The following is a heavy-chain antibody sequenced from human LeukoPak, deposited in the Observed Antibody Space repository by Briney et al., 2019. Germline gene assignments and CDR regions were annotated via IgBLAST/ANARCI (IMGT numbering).Heavy chain of an antibody. J-gene: IGHJ5*02. V-gene: IGHV4-4*07. CDR3: ARGVGGYCSGGSCYSAPNWFDP. CDR1: RGSTSTYY. CDR2: IYPSGNT. D-gene: IGHD2-15*01. Sequence: SETLSLTCTVSRGSTSTYYWSWIRQPAGKGLEWIGRIYPSGNTNFNPSLMGRVTISVDTSKNQNQFSLKLSTVTAADTAVYYCARGVGGYCSGGSCYSAPNWFDPWGQGTLVTVSS.